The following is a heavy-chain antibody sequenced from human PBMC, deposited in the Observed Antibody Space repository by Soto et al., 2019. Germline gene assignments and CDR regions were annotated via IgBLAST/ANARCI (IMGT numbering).Heavy chain of an antibody. CDR3: ARDHSVQYYYDSSGYQRGFDP. V-gene: IGHV1-18*01. Sequence: QVQLVQSGAEVKKPGASVKVSCKASGYTFTSYGISWVRQAPGQGLEWMGWISAYNGNTNYAQKLQGRVTMTTATSTSTAYMELRSLRSDDTAVYYCARDHSVQYYYDSSGYQRGFDPWGQGTLVTVSS. CDR2: ISAYNGNT. CDR1: GYTFTSYG. D-gene: IGHD3-22*01. J-gene: IGHJ5*02.